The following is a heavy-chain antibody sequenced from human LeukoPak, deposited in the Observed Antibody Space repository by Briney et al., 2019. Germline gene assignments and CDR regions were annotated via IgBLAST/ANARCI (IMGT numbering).Heavy chain of an antibody. CDR2: INPYSGST. CDR1: GYTFTGYY. D-gene: IGHD5-24*01. J-gene: IGHJ3*02. Sequence: ASVKVSCKASGYTFTGYYIHWVRQAPGQGLEWMGWINPYSGSTNYAQKFQDRVTMTRDTSISTVYMELTRLRSDDTAVYYCARDLAFGEMVTNRGAFDIWGQGTMVTVSS. V-gene: IGHV1-2*02. CDR3: ARDLAFGEMVTNRGAFDI.